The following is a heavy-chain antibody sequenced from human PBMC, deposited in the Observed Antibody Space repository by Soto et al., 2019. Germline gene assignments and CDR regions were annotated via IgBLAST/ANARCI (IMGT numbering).Heavy chain of an antibody. CDR3: AREKVGTTFFDN. CDR1: GVAISRGYY. CDR2: IYPSVSS. D-gene: IGHD1-1*01. J-gene: IGHJ4*02. V-gene: IGHV4-38-2*02. Sequence: SETLSLTCSVSGVAISRGYYWSWVRQPPGKGLEWIGSIYPSVSSYHNPSLATRLRLSIDTSKNQFTLNLTSVTAADTALYFCAREKVGTTFFDNWGQGIQVTVSS.